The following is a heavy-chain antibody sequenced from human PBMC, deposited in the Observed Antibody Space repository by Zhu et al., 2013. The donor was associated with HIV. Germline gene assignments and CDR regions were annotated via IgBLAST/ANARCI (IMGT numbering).Heavy chain of an antibody. D-gene: IGHD4-4*01. V-gene: IGHV1-69*01. J-gene: IGHJ6*02. Sequence: QVQLVQSGAEVKKPGSSVKVSCKASGGTFSSYAISWVRQAPGQGLEWMGGIIPIFGTANYAQKFQGRVTITADESTNTAYMELSSLRSEDTAVYYCAIKGDYSNYGYYYGMDVWGQGTTVTVSS. CDR1: GGTFSSYA. CDR3: AIKGDYSNYGYYYGMDV. CDR2: IIPIFGTA.